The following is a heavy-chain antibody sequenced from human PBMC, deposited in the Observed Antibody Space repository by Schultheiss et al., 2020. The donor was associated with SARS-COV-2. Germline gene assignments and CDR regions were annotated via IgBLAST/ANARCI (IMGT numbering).Heavy chain of an antibody. CDR1: GGSISSYY. J-gene: IGHJ4*02. D-gene: IGHD6-6*01. CDR2: IYYSGST. CDR3: ARLPGPGIAAPPDY. Sequence: SETLSLTCTVSGGSISSYYWSWIRQPPGKGLEWIGYIYYSGSTYYNPSLKSRVTISVDTSKNQFSLKLSSVTAADTAVYYCARLPGPGIAAPPDYWGQGTLVTVSS. V-gene: IGHV4-59*04.